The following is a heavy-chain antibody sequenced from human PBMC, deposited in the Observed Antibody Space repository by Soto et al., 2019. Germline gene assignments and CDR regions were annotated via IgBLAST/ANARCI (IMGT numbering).Heavy chain of an antibody. CDR3: AREALVGRVREYYFDY. CDR1: GGSISSYY. CDR2: IYYSGST. V-gene: IGHV4-59*01. D-gene: IGHD1-26*01. J-gene: IGHJ4*02. Sequence: SETLSLTCTVSGGSISSYYWSWIRQPPGKGLEWIGYIYYSGSTNYNPSLKSRVTISVDTSKNQFSLKLSSVTAADTAVYYCAREALVGRVREYYFDYWGQGTLVTVSS.